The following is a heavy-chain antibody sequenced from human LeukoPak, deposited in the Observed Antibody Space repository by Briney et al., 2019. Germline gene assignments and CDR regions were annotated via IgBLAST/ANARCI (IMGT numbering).Heavy chain of an antibody. Sequence: GGSLRLSCAASGFTVSSNYMSWVRHAPGKGLEWVSVIYSGGSTYYADSVKGRFTISRDNSKNTLYLQMNSLRAEDTAVYYCARDHDPYYYDSSASRGDYYYYMDVWGKGTMVTVSS. CDR1: GFTVSSNY. CDR2: IYSGGST. J-gene: IGHJ6*03. CDR3: ARDHDPYYYDSSASRGDYYYYMDV. V-gene: IGHV3-66*02. D-gene: IGHD3-22*01.